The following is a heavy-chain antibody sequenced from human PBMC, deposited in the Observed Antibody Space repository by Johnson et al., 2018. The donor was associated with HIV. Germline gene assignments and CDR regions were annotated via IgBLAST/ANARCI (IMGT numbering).Heavy chain of an antibody. Sequence: QVQLVESGGGLVKPGGSLRLSCAASGFTFSDYYMSWIRQAPGKGLAWVSYISSGGSSIYSADSVRGRFTISRDNAKKSLFLQLSRLRAGDTGVYYCARGGTYNWSPDRIGNAFDIWGQGTTVTVSS. CDR1: GFTFSDYY. CDR3: ARGGTYNWSPDRIGNAFDI. V-gene: IGHV3-11*04. J-gene: IGHJ3*02. D-gene: IGHD1-20*01. CDR2: ISSGGSSI.